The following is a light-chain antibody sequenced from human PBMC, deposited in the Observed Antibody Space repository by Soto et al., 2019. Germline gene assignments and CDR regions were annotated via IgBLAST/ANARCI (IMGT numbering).Light chain of an antibody. CDR3: QQYNSHGT. Sequence: DIQMTQSPSTLSASVGDRVTITCRASQSISSWLAWYQQKPGKAPKLLIYKASSLESGVPSRFSGSGSGTEFTLTSSSRQPDDFATYYCQQYNSHGTFGQGTKVEIK. V-gene: IGKV1-5*03. J-gene: IGKJ1*01. CDR2: KAS. CDR1: QSISSW.